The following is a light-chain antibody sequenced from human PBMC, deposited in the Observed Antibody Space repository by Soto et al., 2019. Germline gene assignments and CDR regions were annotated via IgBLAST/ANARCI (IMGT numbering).Light chain of an antibody. CDR1: NSNIGGNT. V-gene: IGLV1-44*01. CDR2: SND. CDR3: VAWDDSLNGVV. Sequence: QSVLTQPPSASGTPGQRVTISCSGSNSNIGGNTVNWYQHLPRTAPKLLIYSNDQRPSGVPDRFSGSKSGTSASLAISGLQSEDEADYYCVAWDDSLNGVVFGGGTKLTVL. J-gene: IGLJ2*01.